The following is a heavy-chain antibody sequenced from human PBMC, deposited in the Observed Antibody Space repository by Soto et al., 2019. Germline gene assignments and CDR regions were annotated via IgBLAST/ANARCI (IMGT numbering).Heavy chain of an antibody. CDR3: ARASGSANGEDWFDP. CDR1: GGTFSSYT. CDR2: IIPILGIA. D-gene: IGHD1-26*01. J-gene: IGHJ5*02. Sequence: QVQLVQSGAEVKKPGSSVKVSCKASGGTFSSYTISWVRQAPGQGLEWMGRIIPILGIANYAQKFQGRVTIXXAXSXTTAYMERSRLRSEDTAVYYWARASGSANGEDWFDPWGQGTLVTVSS. V-gene: IGHV1-69*02.